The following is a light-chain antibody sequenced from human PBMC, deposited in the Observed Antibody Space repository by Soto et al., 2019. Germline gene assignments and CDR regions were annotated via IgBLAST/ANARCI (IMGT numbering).Light chain of an antibody. Sequence: QSVLPQPASVSGSPGQSITISCTGTSSDVGSYNLVSWYQQHPGKAPKLMIYEGSKRPSGVSNRFSGSKSGNTASLTISGLQAEDEADYYCCSYAGSSTYVFGTGTKVNVL. V-gene: IGLV2-23*01. CDR1: SSDVGSYNL. CDR3: CSYAGSSTYV. J-gene: IGLJ1*01. CDR2: EGS.